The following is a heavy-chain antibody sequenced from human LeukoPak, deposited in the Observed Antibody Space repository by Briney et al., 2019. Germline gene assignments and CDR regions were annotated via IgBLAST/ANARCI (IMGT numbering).Heavy chain of an antibody. J-gene: IGHJ4*02. CDR3: ARGTAGYHSSYFDY. V-gene: IGHV3-74*01. Sequence: GGSLRLSCAATGFTFGSPWMHWVRQAPGKGLVWVSRINSDGSATAYADSVKGRFTISRDNAENTLYLQMNSLRAEDTAVYYCARGTAGYHSSYFDYWGQGTLVTVSS. CDR1: GFTFGSPW. D-gene: IGHD3-16*02. CDR2: INSDGSAT.